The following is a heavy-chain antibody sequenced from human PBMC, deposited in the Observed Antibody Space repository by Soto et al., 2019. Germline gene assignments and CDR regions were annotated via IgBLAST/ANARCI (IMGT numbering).Heavy chain of an antibody. D-gene: IGHD3-10*01. CDR1: GFTFSSYA. V-gene: IGHV3-23*01. Sequence: LRLSCAASGFTFSSYAMSWVRQAPGKGLEWVSAISGSGGSTYYADSVKGRLTISRDNSKNTLYLQMNSLRAEDTAVYYCAKDRDKTAYYYGSGTPFDYWAQGTLVTVSS. J-gene: IGHJ4*02. CDR2: ISGSGGST. CDR3: AKDRDKTAYYYGSGTPFDY.